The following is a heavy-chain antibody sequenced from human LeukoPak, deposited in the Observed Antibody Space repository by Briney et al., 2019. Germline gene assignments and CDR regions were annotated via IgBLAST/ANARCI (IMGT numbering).Heavy chain of an antibody. V-gene: IGHV4-34*01. CDR2: INHSGST. CDR1: GGSFSGYY. Sequence: PSETLSLTCAVYGGSFSGYYWGWIRQPPGKGLEWIGEINHSGSTNYNPSLKSRVTISVDTSKNQFSLKLSSVTAADTAVYYCARGLREDDYWGQGTLVTVSS. J-gene: IGHJ4*02. D-gene: IGHD1-26*01. CDR3: ARGLREDDY.